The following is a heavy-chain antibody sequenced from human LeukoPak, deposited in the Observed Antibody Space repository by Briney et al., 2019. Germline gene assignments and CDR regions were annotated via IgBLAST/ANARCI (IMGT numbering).Heavy chain of an antibody. V-gene: IGHV3-21*05. Sequence: GSLRLSCAASEFTFSLYAMNWVRQAPERVLERGYYSNDVSGDIHYADSVKGQFTISRDSAKNTLYLQINSLRAEDSSVYYGSKGTIRPVRIDCCGQGTLDIVSS. CDR1: EFTFSLYA. D-gene: IGHD2-2*01. CDR3: SKGTIRPVRIDC. CDR2: SNDVSGDI. J-gene: IGHJ4*02.